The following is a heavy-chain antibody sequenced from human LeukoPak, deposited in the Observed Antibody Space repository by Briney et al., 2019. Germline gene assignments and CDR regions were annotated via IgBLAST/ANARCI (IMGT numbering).Heavy chain of an antibody. Sequence: PSETLSLTCTVSGGSITSYYWHWIRQPPGKGLEWIGYIYYSGSTNYNPSLKSRVTISVDTSRKQFSLKLHSVSAADTAVDYCARDRGQATWFDPWGQGTVVTVSS. D-gene: IGHD3-10*01. J-gene: IGHJ5*02. CDR1: GGSITSYY. V-gene: IGHV4-59*01. CDR3: ARDRGQATWFDP. CDR2: IYYSGST.